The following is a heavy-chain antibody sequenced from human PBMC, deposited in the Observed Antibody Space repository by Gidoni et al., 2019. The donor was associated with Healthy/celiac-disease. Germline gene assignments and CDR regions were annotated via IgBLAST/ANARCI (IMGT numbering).Heavy chain of an antibody. CDR1: AFTFSSYA. CDR2: ISGSGGST. J-gene: IGHJ4*02. CDR3: AKNIVVVPAANDY. V-gene: IGHV3-23*01. D-gene: IGHD2-2*01. Sequence: EVQLLESVGGLVQPGGSLRLSCAASAFTFSSYAMSWVRQAPGKGLEWVSAISGSGGSTYYADSVKGRFTIARDNSKNTLYLQMNSLRAEDTAVYYCAKNIVVVPAANDYWGQGTLVTVSS.